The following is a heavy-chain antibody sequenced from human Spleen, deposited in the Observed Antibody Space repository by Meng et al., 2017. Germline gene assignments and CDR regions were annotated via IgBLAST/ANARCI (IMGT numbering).Heavy chain of an antibody. J-gene: IGHJ6*02. D-gene: IGHD3-16*01. Sequence: GESLKISCAASGFTFSTYAMSWVRQAPGTGPEWVSSIGGSGGITYYADSVEGRFTISRDNSRNTLYLQINSLRAEDTAVYYCAKEGYGDYVFYYYAMDVWGQGTTVIVSS. CDR3: AKEGYGDYVFYYYAMDV. V-gene: IGHV3-23*01. CDR2: IGGSGGIT. CDR1: GFTFSTYA.